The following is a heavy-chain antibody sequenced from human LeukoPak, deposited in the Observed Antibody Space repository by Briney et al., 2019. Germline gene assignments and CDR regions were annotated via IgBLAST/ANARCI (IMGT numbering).Heavy chain of an antibody. J-gene: IGHJ4*02. CDR1: GYTFTGYY. Sequence: ASVKVSCKASGYTFTGYYMHWVRQAPGQGLEWMGWMNPNSGNTGYAQKFQGRVTITRNTSISTAYMELSSLRSEDTAVYYCARVAQLVPFDYWGQGTLVTVSS. V-gene: IGHV1-8*03. CDR2: MNPNSGNT. CDR3: ARVAQLVPFDY. D-gene: IGHD6-6*01.